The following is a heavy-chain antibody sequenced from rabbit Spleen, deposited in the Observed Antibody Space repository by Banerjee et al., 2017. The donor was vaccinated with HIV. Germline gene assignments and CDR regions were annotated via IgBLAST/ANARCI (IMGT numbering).Heavy chain of an antibody. Sequence: QSLEESGGDLVKPGASLTLTCTASGVSFSSNVYMCWVRQAPGKGLEWIACIESGSSGFTYLASWAKGRHTISKSSSTTVPLQMTSLTAADTATYFCARGSAAMTMVITGYYLSLWGQGTLVTVS. CDR1: GVSFSSNVY. J-gene: IGHJ4*01. V-gene: IGHV1S40*01. CDR3: ARGSAAMTMVITGYYLSL. D-gene: IGHD2-1*01. CDR2: IESGSSGFT.